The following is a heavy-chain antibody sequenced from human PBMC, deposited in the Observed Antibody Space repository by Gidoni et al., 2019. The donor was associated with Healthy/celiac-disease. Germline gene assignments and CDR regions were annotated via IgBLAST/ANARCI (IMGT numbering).Heavy chain of an antibody. Sequence: QVQLQQWGAGLLTPSETLSLTCAVYGGSFSGYYWSWIRQPPGKGLEWIGEINHSGSTNYNPSLKSRVTISVDTSKNQFSLKLSSVTAADTAVYYCARGHGLGYCSGGSCYFRYYYYGMDVWGQGTTVTVSS. V-gene: IGHV4-34*01. J-gene: IGHJ6*02. CDR3: ARGHGLGYCSGGSCYFRYYYYGMDV. CDR1: GGSFSGYY. D-gene: IGHD2-15*01. CDR2: INHSGST.